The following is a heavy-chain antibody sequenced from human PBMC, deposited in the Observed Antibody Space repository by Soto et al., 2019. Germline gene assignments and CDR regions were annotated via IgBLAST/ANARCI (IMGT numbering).Heavy chain of an antibody. V-gene: IGHV4-31*03. CDR1: GGSISSGGYY. CDR3: ARDYHCSGGSCYPNYYYYYGMDV. D-gene: IGHD2-15*01. J-gene: IGHJ6*02. Sequence: SETLSLTCTVSGGSISSGGYYWSWIRQHPGKGLEWIGYIYYSGSTYYNPSLKSRVTISVDTSKNQFSLKLSSVTAADTAVYYCARDYHCSGGSCYPNYYYYYGMDVWGQGTTVTVSS. CDR2: IYYSGST.